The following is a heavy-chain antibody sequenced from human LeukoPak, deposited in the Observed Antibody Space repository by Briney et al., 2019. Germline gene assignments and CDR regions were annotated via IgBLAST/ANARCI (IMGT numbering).Heavy chain of an antibody. Sequence: GGSLRLSCAASGFTFSSYWMHWVRQAPGKGLVWVSRIKSDGSTNYADSVKGRFTISRDNAKNTLSLQMNSLRAEDAGVYYCARAPSEIGGYYPEYFRHWGQGTLVTVSS. CDR1: GFTFSSYW. CDR3: ARAPSEIGGYYPEYFRH. V-gene: IGHV3-74*01. D-gene: IGHD3-22*01. CDR2: IKSDGST. J-gene: IGHJ1*01.